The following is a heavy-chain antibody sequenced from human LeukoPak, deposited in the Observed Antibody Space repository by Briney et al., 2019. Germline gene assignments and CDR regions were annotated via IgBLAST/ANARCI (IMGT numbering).Heavy chain of an antibody. V-gene: IGHV1-69*05. CDR1: GYTFTSYY. CDR3: ARGGLGILGFYYFDY. J-gene: IGHJ4*02. Sequence: SVKVSCKASGYTFTSYYMHWVRQAPGQGLEWMGGIIPIFGTANYAQKFQGRVTITTDESTSTAYMELSSLRSEDTAVYYCARGGLGILGFYYFDYWGQGTLVTVSS. D-gene: IGHD7-27*01. CDR2: IIPIFGTA.